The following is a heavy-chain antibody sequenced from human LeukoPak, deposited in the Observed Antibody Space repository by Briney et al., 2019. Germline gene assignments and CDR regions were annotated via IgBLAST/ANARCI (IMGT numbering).Heavy chain of an antibody. CDR1: GSTFSGST. D-gene: IGHD2-21*02. CDR3: IGSRDWPSPFVY. V-gene: IGHV3-73*01. Sequence: GGSLRLSCAASGSTFSGSTIHWVRQASEKGLEWVGRIRSKANSYATAYGASVKGRFTISRDDSKNTAYLQMNSLKTEDTAVYYCIGSRDWPSPFVYWGQGSLVTVSS. CDR2: IRSKANSYAT. J-gene: IGHJ4*02.